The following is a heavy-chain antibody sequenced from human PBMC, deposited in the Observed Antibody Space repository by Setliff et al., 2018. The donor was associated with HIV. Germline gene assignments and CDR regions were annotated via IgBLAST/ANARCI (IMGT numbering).Heavy chain of an antibody. Sequence: SVKVSCKASGVTFNYSFITWVRQAPGQGLEWMGGVVPTIHEATYAQKFQGRVTITADESATTVYMEMSGLTSEDTAIYYCARGADASGYFYREYFQLWGQGTLVTVSS. CDR2: VVPTIHEA. J-gene: IGHJ1*01. D-gene: IGHD3-22*01. V-gene: IGHV1-69*13. CDR1: GVTFNYSF. CDR3: ARGADASGYFYREYFQL.